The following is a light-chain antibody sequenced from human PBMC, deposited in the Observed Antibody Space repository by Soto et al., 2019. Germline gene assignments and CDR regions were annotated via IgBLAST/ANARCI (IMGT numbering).Light chain of an antibody. CDR2: AAS. Sequence: IQFTQSPSSLSASVGDRVTITCRASQGLSSYLAWYQQKPGKAPKLLIYAASTLQSGVPSRFSGSGSGTDFTLTISSLQPEDFATYYCQQLNSYPWTFGQGTKVEIK. J-gene: IGKJ1*01. V-gene: IGKV1-9*01. CDR1: QGLSSY. CDR3: QQLNSYPWT.